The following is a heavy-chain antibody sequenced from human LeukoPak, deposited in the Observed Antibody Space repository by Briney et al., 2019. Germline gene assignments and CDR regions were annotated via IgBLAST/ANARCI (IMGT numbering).Heavy chain of an antibody. CDR3: AKNSYGYLGSTGSFDY. CDR2: ISSSGSGGNT. Sequence: GGSLRLSCVASGVTLSNYAMSWARQAPGKGLEWVSGISSSGSGGNTYYADSVKGRFTISRDSSRNTLFLHMNTLRAEDTAVYYCAKNSYGYLGSTGSFDYWGQGTLVTVSS. J-gene: IGHJ4*02. D-gene: IGHD5-18*01. CDR1: GVTLSNYA. V-gene: IGHV3-23*01.